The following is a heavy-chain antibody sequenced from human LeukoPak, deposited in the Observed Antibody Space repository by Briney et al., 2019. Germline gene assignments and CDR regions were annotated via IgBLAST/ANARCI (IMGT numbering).Heavy chain of an antibody. CDR3: ARRMGAGNWFDP. J-gene: IGHJ5*02. CDR2: IYHSGST. CDR1: GGSISSGGYS. D-gene: IGHD1-26*01. Sequence: SQTLSLTCAVSGGSISSGGYSWSWIRQPPGKGLEWIGYIYHSGSTYYNPSLKSRVTISVDRSKNQFSLMLSSVTAADTAVYYCARRMGAGNWFDPWGQGTLVTVSS. V-gene: IGHV4-30-2*01.